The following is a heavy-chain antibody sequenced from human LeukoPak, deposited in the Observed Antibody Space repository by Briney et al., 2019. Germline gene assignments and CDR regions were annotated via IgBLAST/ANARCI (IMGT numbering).Heavy chain of an antibody. V-gene: IGHV4-34*01. J-gene: IGHJ6*03. CDR3: ARGYDFWSGYYPLSYTDV. CDR1: GGPFSGYY. D-gene: IGHD3-3*01. Sequence: SETLSLTCAVYGGPFSGYYWSWIRQPPGKGLEWIGEINHSGSTNYNPSLKSRVTISVDTSKNQFSLKLSSVTAADTAVYYCARGYDFWSGYYPLSYTDVWGKGTTVTVSS. CDR2: INHSGST.